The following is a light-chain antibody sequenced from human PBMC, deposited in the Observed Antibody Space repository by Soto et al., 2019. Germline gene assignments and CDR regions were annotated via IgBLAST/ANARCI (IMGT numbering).Light chain of an antibody. V-gene: IGKV1-12*01. Sequence: DLQMTQSPSSVSAAVGDRVTITCRASQGISSSLAWYQQKPGKAPKLLIYAASSLQSGVPSRFSGSGSGTDFTLTISSLQTEDFATYYCQQANSFPWTFGQGTKVEIK. CDR3: QQANSFPWT. CDR1: QGISSS. J-gene: IGKJ1*01. CDR2: AAS.